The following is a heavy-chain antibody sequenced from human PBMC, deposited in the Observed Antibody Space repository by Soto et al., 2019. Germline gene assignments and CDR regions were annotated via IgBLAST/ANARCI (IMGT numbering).Heavy chain of an antibody. Sequence: QVQLVQSGAEVKKPGASVKVSCKASGYTFTSYDINWVRQATGQGLEWMGWMNPNSGNTGYAQKFQGRVTMTRNTSISTAYMELSSLRSEDTAVYYCARTFPRMSFMYYYYMDVWGKGTTVTVSS. V-gene: IGHV1-8*01. CDR3: ARTFPRMSFMYYYYMDV. CDR2: MNPNSGNT. J-gene: IGHJ6*03. CDR1: GYTFTSYD. D-gene: IGHD3-16*01.